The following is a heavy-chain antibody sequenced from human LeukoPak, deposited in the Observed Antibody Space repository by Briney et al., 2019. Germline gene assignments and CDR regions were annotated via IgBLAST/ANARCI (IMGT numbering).Heavy chain of an antibody. Sequence: PSETLSLTCTVSGGSISSYYWTWIRQPPGKGLEWIGYIHDSGGTYYKPSLKSRITISLDTSKNQFSVELSSVTAADTAVYYCASGDGYNYRYFDYWGQGTLVAVSS. CDR3: ASGDGYNYRYFDY. V-gene: IGHV4-59*06. D-gene: IGHD3-22*01. CDR1: GGSISSYY. CDR2: IHDSGGT. J-gene: IGHJ4*02.